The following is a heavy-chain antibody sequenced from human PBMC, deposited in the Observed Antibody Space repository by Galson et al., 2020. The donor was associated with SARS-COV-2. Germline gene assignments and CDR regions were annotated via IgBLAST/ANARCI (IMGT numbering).Heavy chain of an antibody. CDR3: GGGRGHNDFWSRYFIFDY. CDR2: ISGSGGGT. J-gene: IGHJ4*02. CDR1: GFTFSSYG. V-gene: IGHV3-23*01. Sequence: GGSLRLSCAASGFTFSSYGMTWVRQDPGKGLEWVSGISGSGGGTYYADSVKGRFTISRDNSKNTLYLQMTSLSAEYTAVYYFGGGRGHNDFWSRYFIFDYWGQGTLVTVSS. D-gene: IGHD3-3*01.